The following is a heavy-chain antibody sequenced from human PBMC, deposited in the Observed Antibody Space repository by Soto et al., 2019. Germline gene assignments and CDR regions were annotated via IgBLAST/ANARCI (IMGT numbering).Heavy chain of an antibody. CDR1: GFTFSSYS. CDR2: ISSSSSYI. Sequence: PGGSLRLSCAASGFTFSSYSMNWVRQAPGKGLEWVSSISSSSSYIYYADSVKGRFTISRDNAKNSLYLQMNSLRAEDTAVYYCAIIGLENDYDILTCYFGSLVGYYYYYYMDVWGKGTTVTVSS. J-gene: IGHJ6*03. CDR3: AIIGLENDYDILTCYFGSLVGYYYYYYMDV. D-gene: IGHD3-9*01. V-gene: IGHV3-21*01.